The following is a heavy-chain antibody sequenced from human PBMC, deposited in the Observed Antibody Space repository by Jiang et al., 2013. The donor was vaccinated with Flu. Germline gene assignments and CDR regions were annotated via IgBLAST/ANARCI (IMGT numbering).Heavy chain of an antibody. CDR2: LHYSGNS. J-gene: IGHJ6*02. D-gene: IGHD4-11*01. Sequence: SGSGLVKPSETLSLTCTVSGASISNYYWSWIRQPPGKGLEWIGHLHYSGNSDYNPSLKSRVTISVDTSHNQFSLKLTSVTAADTAVYYCARVGHYTTNREGLDVWGQGTPVTVSS. CDR3: ARVGHYTTNREGLDV. V-gene: IGHV4-59*01. CDR1: GASISNYY.